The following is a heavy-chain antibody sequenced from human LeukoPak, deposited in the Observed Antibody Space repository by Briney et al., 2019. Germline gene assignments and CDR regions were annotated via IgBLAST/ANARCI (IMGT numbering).Heavy chain of an antibody. Sequence: GGSLRPSCAASGFSFSSYAMSWVRQAPGKGLEWVSGISSGGGSPYYADSVQGRFTISRDNSKNTLFLQMTGLRAEDTAVYYCADLGTTYYYDRSTYWGQGTLVAVSS. CDR1: GFSFSSYA. J-gene: IGHJ4*02. V-gene: IGHV3-23*01. D-gene: IGHD3-22*01. CDR2: ISSGGGSP. CDR3: ADLGTTYYYDRSTY.